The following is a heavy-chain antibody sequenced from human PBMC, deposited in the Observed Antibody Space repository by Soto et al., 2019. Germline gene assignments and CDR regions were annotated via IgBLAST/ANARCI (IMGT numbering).Heavy chain of an antibody. D-gene: IGHD3-10*01. V-gene: IGHV3-48*02. CDR1: GFTFSSHA. CDR3: ARRITMVRGPYYYYGLDV. CDR2: ISSTSSTR. J-gene: IGHJ6*02. Sequence: PGGSLRLSCAVSGFTFSSHAMNWVRQAPGKXLEWVSFISSTSSTRNYADSVKGRFTISRDNAKNSLYLQMSSLRDEDTAVYYCARRITMVRGPYYYYGLDVWGQGTTVTVSS.